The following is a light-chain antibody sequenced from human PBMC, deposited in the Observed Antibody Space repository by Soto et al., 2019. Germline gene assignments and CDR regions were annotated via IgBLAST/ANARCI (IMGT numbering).Light chain of an antibody. Sequence: DIVLTQSPGTLSLSPGERATLSCRASQSVTSTYLAWYKHKPGQPPRLLIFGASSRATGVPDRFSGSGSGTHFTLTISRLEPEDFAVYYCQQFGSSPWTFGQGTKVEIK. J-gene: IGKJ1*01. V-gene: IGKV3-20*01. CDR3: QQFGSSPWT. CDR1: QSVTSTY. CDR2: GAS.